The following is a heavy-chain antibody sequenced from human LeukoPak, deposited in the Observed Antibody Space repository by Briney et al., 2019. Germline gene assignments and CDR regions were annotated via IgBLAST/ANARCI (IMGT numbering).Heavy chain of an antibody. Sequence: SETLSLTCAVSGGSISSSNWWSWVRQPPGKGLEWIGEIYHSGSTNYNPSLKGRVTISVDTSKNQFSLKLSSVTAADTAVYYCARDSRHDYGDYDDAFDIWGQGTMVTVSS. CDR1: GGSISSSNW. CDR2: IYHSGST. CDR3: ARDSRHDYGDYDDAFDI. D-gene: IGHD4-17*01. V-gene: IGHV4-4*02. J-gene: IGHJ3*02.